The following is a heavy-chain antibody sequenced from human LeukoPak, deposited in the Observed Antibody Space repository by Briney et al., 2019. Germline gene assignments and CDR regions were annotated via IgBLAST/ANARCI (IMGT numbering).Heavy chain of an antibody. Sequence: SETLSLTCSVSGYSISSGYYWGWIRQPPGKGLEWIGSIYHSGSTYYNPSLKSRVTISVDTSKNQFSLKLSSVTAADTAVYYCALGMVWGQGTLVTVSS. V-gene: IGHV4-38-2*02. D-gene: IGHD2-8*01. CDR2: IYHSGST. CDR1: GYSISSGYY. CDR3: ALGMV. J-gene: IGHJ4*02.